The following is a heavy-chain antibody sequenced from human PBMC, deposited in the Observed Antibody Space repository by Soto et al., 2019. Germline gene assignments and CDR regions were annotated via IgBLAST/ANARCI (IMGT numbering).Heavy chain of an antibody. CDR2: IYYSGST. D-gene: IGHD3-10*01. Sequence: SETLSLTCTVSGGSISSSSYYWGWIRQPPGKGLEWIGSIYYSGSTYYNPSLKSRVTISVDTSKNQFSLKLSSVTAADTAVYYCARNAFVGKITMVRGVTPWWYWGQGTLVTVSS. CDR3: ARNAFVGKITMVRGVTPWWY. V-gene: IGHV4-39*01. J-gene: IGHJ4*02. CDR1: GGSISSSSYY.